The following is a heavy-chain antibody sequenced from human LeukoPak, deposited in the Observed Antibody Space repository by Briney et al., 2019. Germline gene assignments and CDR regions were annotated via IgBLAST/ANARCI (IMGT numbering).Heavy chain of an antibody. CDR1: GFTFSSYG. V-gene: IGHV3-33*01. J-gene: IGHJ3*02. CDR3: ARDRNAFDI. Sequence: PGRSLRLSCAASGFTFSSYGMHWVRQAPGKGLEWVAVIWYDGSNKYYADSVKGRVTISRDNSKNTLYLQMNSLRAEDTAVYYCARDRNAFDIWGQGTMVTVSS. CDR2: IWYDGSNK.